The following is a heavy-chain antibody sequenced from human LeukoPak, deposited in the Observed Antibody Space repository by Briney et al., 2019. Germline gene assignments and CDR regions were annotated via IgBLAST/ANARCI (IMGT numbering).Heavy chain of an antibody. CDR2: ISWNSGSI. D-gene: IGHD3-22*01. V-gene: IGHV3-9*01. J-gene: IGHJ4*02. CDR1: GFTFDDYA. Sequence: GGSLRLSCAASGFTFDDYAMHWVRQAPGKGLEWVSGISWNSGSIGYADSVKGRSTISRDNAKNSLYLQMNSLRAEDTALYYCAKGNYYDLPYYFDYWGQGTLVTVSS. CDR3: AKGNYYDLPYYFDY.